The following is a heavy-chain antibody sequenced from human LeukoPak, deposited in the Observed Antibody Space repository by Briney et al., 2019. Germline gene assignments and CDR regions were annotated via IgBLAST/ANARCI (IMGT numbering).Heavy chain of an antibody. V-gene: IGHV3-21*01. J-gene: IGHJ3*02. CDR2: ISSSSSYI. CDR1: GFTFSSYS. Sequence: GGSLRLSCAASGFTFSSYSMNWVRQAPGKGLEWVSSISSSSSYIYYADSVKGRFTISRDNAKNSLYLQMNSLRAEDTAVYYCAKDLYCSSTSCYKGRNAFDIWGQGTMVTVSS. D-gene: IGHD2-2*02. CDR3: AKDLYCSSTSCYKGRNAFDI.